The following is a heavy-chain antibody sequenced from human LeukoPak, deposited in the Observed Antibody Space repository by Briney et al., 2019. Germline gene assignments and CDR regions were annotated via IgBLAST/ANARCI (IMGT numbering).Heavy chain of an antibody. CDR1: GFTFSSYG. V-gene: IGHV3-30*03. J-gene: IGHJ3*02. Sequence: GRSLRLSCAASGFTFSSYGMHWVRQAPGKGLEWVAVISYDGSNKYYADSVKGRFTISRDNSKNTLYLQMNSLRAEDTAVYYCARDRPRRAFDIWGQGTMVTVSS. CDR2: ISYDGSNK. CDR3: ARDRPRRAFDI.